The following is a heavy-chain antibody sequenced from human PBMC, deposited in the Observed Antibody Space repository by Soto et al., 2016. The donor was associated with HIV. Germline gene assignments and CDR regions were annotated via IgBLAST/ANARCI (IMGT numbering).Heavy chain of an antibody. V-gene: IGHV1-2*02. CDR1: GYTFTGYY. J-gene: IGHJ4*02. CDR3: ARDWTSSWEYYFDY. CDR2: INPNSGGT. Sequence: QVQLVQSGAEVKKPGASAKVSCKASGYTFTGYYMHWVRQAPGQGLEWMGWINPNSGGTNYAQKFQGRVTMTRDTSISTAYMELSSLRSDDTAVYYCARDWTSSWEYYFDYWGQGTLVTVSP. D-gene: IGHD6-13*01.